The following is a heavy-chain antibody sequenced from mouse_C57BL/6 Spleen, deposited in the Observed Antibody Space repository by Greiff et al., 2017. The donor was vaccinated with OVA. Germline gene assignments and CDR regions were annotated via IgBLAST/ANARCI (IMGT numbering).Heavy chain of an antibody. V-gene: IGHV1-80*01. CDR1: GYAFSSYW. CDR3: ARDYGSSYPFDY. J-gene: IGHJ2*01. CDR2: IYPGDGDT. Sequence: QVQLKQSGAELVKPGASVKISCKASGYAFSSYWMNWVKQRPGKGLEWIGQIYPGDGDTNYNGKFKGKATLTADKSSSTAYMQLSSLTSEDSAVYFCARDYGSSYPFDYWGQGTTLTVSS. D-gene: IGHD1-1*01.